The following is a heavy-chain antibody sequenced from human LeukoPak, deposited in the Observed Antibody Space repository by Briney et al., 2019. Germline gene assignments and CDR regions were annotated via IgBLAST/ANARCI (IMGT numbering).Heavy chain of an antibody. CDR3: TRGTGGNY. D-gene: IGHD1-14*01. Sequence: PGRSLRLSCVAAAFTSGVFAMSWVRHAPGEGLGWVGFIRSKVHGGTTDYAASVKDRFTISRDDSKSIAYLQMNSLKTEDTAVYYCTRGTGGNYWGQGTLVTVSS. CDR2: IRSKVHGGTT. J-gene: IGHJ4*02. CDR1: AFTSGVFA. V-gene: IGHV3-49*04.